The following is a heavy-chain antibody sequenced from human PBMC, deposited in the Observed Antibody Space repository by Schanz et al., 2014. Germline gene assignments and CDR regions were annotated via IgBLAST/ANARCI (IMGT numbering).Heavy chain of an antibody. CDR1: GITFSSHS. J-gene: IGHJ4*02. CDR3: ARGLIAAAGGAFDY. V-gene: IGHV3-48*01. D-gene: IGHD6-13*01. Sequence: PGGSLRLSCAASGITFSSHSFNWVRQAPGKGLEWISYITYNGGTIYYADSVKGRFTMSRDNSKNTLYLQMNSLRAGDAAVYYCARGLIAAAGGAFDYWGQGTLVAVSA. CDR2: ITYNGGTI.